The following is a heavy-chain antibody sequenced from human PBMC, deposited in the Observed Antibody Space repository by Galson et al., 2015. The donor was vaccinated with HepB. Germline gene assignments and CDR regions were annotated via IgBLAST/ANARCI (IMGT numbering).Heavy chain of an antibody. V-gene: IGHV3-7*03. CDR2: IKQDGSEK. CDR1: GFTFSSYW. J-gene: IGHJ4*02. CDR3: ARDSIVGATNY. D-gene: IGHD1-26*01. Sequence: SLRLSCAASGFTFSSYWMSWVRQAPGKGLEWVANIKQDGSEKHYVDSVKGRFTISRDNSKNSLYLQMNSLRAEDTAVYYCARDSIVGATNYWGQGTLVTVSS.